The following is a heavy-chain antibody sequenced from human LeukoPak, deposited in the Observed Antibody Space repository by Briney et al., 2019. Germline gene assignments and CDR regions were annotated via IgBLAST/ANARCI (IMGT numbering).Heavy chain of an antibody. Sequence: SETLSLTCTASGGSISRYYWSWMRQPPGKGLEWIGYIHFSGSTSYNPSLKSRVTISVDTSKNQFSLNLSSVTAADTAVYYCARGQWLEYDAFDIWGQGTMVTVSS. CDR3: ARGQWLEYDAFDI. V-gene: IGHV4-59*01. D-gene: IGHD6-19*01. J-gene: IGHJ3*02. CDR1: GGSISRYY. CDR2: IHFSGST.